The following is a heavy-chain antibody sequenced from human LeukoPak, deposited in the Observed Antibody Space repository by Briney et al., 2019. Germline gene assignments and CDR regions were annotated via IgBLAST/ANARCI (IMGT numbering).Heavy chain of an antibody. V-gene: IGHV4-34*01. J-gene: IGHJ4*02. CDR2: INHSGST. D-gene: IGHD1-26*01. Sequence: SETLSLTCAVYGGSFSGYYWSWIRQPPGKGLEWIGEINHSGSTNYNPSLKSRVTISVDTSKDQFSLKLSSVTAADTAVYYCARSPPSGTTDYWGQGTLVTVSS. CDR3: ARSPPSGTTDY. CDR1: GGSFSGYY.